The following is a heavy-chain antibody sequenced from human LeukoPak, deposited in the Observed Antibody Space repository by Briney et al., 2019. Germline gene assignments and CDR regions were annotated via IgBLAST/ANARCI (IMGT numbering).Heavy chain of an antibody. CDR2: IKSKTDGGTT. D-gene: IGHD3-10*01. CDR3: TTGVHTGSRRYFDL. V-gene: IGHV3-15*01. Sequence: GGPLRLSCAASGFTFSDAWMSWVRQTPEKGLEWVGRIKSKTDGGTTDYAAPVKGRFTISRDDSENTLHLQMNSLKSEDTAVYYCTTGVHTGSRRYFDLWGRGNLVTVSS. J-gene: IGHJ2*01. CDR1: GFTFSDAW.